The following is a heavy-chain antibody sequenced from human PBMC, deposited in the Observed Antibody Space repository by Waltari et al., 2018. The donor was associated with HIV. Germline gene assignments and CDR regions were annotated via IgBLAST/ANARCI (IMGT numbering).Heavy chain of an antibody. J-gene: IGHJ2*01. Sequence: QVQLVQSGAELKKPGASVKVSCKASGYTFTDKFIHWVRQAPGKVLEWMGLIKARSGGKKFAQKFQGWVSMTMDTSISTVYMELNRLTYEDTAIYYCAREEMKYFDLWGRGTLVTVSS. CDR3: AREEMKYFDL. CDR2: IKARSGGK. V-gene: IGHV1-2*04. CDR1: GYTFTDKF.